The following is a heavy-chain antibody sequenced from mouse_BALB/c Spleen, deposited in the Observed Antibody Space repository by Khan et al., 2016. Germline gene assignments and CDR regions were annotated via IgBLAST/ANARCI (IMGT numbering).Heavy chain of an antibody. V-gene: IGHV2-6-7*01. J-gene: IGHJ4*01. D-gene: IGHD2-2*01. CDR2: IWGDGNT. Sequence: QVQLKESGPGLVAPSQSLSITCTVAGFSLGAYGVNWVRQPPGKGLEWLGMIWGDGNTDYNSALKSRLSISTDNSKSQVFLKHNSLLTDDTARYYCARDGWGYFAMDYWGQGTSVTVSS. CDR3: ARDGWGYFAMDY. CDR1: GFSLGAYG.